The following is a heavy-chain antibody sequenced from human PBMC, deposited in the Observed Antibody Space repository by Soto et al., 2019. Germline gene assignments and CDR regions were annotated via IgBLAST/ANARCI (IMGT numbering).Heavy chain of an antibody. CDR1: GFTFGSYA. V-gene: IGHV3-23*01. J-gene: IGHJ3*02. D-gene: IGHD3-22*01. CDR2: ISGGGAGT. Sequence: EVQLLESGGGFVQPGGSLRLSCAASGFTFGSYAMTWVRQAPGKGLEWVSSISGGGAGTYYADSVKGRFTISRDNSKNTLYLQLNSLRAEDTAIYYCAKVNTMMVGSGNAFDMWGQGTMVNVSS. CDR3: AKVNTMMVGSGNAFDM.